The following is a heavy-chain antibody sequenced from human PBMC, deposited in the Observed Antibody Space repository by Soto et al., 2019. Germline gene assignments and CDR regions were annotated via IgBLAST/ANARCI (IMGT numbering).Heavy chain of an antibody. J-gene: IGHJ4*02. CDR3: AKNMQQLAPYRGFDY. CDR1: GFTFSSYA. V-gene: IGHV3-23*01. D-gene: IGHD6-13*01. CDR2: ISGSGGST. Sequence: PGGSLRLSCAASGFTFSSYAMSWVRQAPGKGLEWVSAISGSGGSTYYADSVKGRFTISRDDSKNTLYLQMNSLRAEGTAVYYCAKNMQQLAPYRGFDYWGQGTLVTVSS.